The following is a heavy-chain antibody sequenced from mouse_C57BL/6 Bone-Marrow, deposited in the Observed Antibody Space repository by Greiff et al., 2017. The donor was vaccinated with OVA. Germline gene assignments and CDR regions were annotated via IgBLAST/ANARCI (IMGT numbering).Heavy chain of an antibody. CDR2: IYPRSGNT. V-gene: IGHV1-81*01. Sequence: QVQLQQSGAELARPGASVKLSCKASGYTFTSYGISWVKQRTGQGLEWIGEIYPRSGNTYYNEKFKGKATLTADKSSSTAYMELRSLTSEDSAVYFCAREGDGDPYYYAMDDWGQGTSDTVSS. CDR3: AREGDGDPYYYAMDD. D-gene: IGHD2-13*01. CDR1: GYTFTSYG. J-gene: IGHJ4*01.